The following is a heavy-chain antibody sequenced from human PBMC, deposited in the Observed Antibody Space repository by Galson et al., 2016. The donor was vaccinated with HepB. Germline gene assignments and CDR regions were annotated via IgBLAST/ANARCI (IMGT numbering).Heavy chain of an antibody. CDR1: GLSLSPYA. CDR3: AKDRLSGHGDYSWGIFDI. Sequence: SLRLSCAGSGLSLSPYAMSWGRQAPGKGLEWVSGISASGGSKTYADSVRGRFIISRDNSNNKLLLQMNSLTTEDTAIYFCAKDRLSGHGDYSWGIFDIWGRGTEVTVSS. D-gene: IGHD4-17*01. V-gene: IGHV3-23*01. CDR2: ISASGGSK. J-gene: IGHJ3*02.